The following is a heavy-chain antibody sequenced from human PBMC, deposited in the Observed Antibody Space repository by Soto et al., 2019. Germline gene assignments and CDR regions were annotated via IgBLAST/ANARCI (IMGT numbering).Heavy chain of an antibody. V-gene: IGHV1-18*01. CDR3: ARGAGSGEYSSSSRGSIDY. J-gene: IGHJ4*02. CDR1: GYTFNSYG. D-gene: IGHD6-6*01. Sequence: ASVKVSCKDSGYTFNSYGISWVRQAPEQGLEWMGWISAYNGNTNYAQKLQGRVTMTTDTSKNQFSLKLSSVTAADTAVYYCARGAGSGEYSSSSRGSIDYWGQGTLVTVSS. CDR2: ISAYNGNT.